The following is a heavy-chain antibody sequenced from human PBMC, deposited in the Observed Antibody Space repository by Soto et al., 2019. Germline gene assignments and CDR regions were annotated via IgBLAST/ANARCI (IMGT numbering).Heavy chain of an antibody. CDR3: VRSGDNYNLLDY. V-gene: IGHV3-11*06. CDR2: SSNSGSFT. D-gene: IGHD1-1*01. Sequence: GGSLRLSCAASGFTFSDHYMSWIRQAPGKGLEWIGYSSNSGSFTRYADSVKGRFSISRDNAKNSLYLQINSLRGDDTATYFCVRSGDNYNLLDYWGQGTPLTVSS. CDR1: GFTFSDHY. J-gene: IGHJ4*02.